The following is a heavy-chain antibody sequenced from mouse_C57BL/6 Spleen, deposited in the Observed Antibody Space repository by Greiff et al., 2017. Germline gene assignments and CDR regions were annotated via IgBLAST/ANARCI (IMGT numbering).Heavy chain of an antibody. CDR3: VRQGIYYDTFYAMDY. Sequence: DVKLVESGGGLVQPKGSLKLSCAASGFSFNTYAMNWVRQAPGKGLEWVARIRSKSNNYATYYADSVKDRFTISRDDSESMLYLQMNNLKTEDTAMYYCVRQGIYYDTFYAMDYWGQGTSVTVSS. D-gene: IGHD2-4*01. J-gene: IGHJ4*01. CDR2: IRSKSNNYAT. V-gene: IGHV10-1*01. CDR1: GFSFNTYA.